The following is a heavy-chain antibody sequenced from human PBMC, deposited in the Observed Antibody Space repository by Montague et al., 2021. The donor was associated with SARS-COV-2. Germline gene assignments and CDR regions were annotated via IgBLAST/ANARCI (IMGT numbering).Heavy chain of an antibody. V-gene: IGHV4-39*01. CDR1: GGSISSSSYY. CDR2: IYYSGST. D-gene: IGHD5-12*01. Sequence: SETLSLTCTVSGGSISSSSYYWGWIRQPPGKGLEWIGCIYYSGSTYYNPSLKSRVTTSVDTSKNQFSLKLSSVTAADTAVYYCARKIVGIVATPEVAVAGYFDYWGQGTLVTVSS. CDR3: ARKIVGIVATPEVAVAGYFDY. J-gene: IGHJ4*02.